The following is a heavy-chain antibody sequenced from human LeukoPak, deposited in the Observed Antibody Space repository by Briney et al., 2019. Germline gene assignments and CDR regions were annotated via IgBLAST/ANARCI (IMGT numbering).Heavy chain of an antibody. Sequence: PSETLSLTCTVSGGSISSYYWSWIRQPAGKGLEWIGYIYYSGSTNYNPSLKSRVTISVDTSRNQFSLKLSSVTAADTAVYYCARLTTPPTTVTTANDYWGQGTLVTVSS. J-gene: IGHJ4*02. CDR1: GGSISSYY. D-gene: IGHD4-17*01. V-gene: IGHV4-59*08. CDR2: IYYSGST. CDR3: ARLTTPPTTVTTANDY.